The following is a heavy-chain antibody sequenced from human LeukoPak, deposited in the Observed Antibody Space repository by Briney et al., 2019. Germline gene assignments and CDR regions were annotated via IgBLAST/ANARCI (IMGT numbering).Heavy chain of an antibody. CDR3: ARLGSYHDF. CDR2: IHTSGAS. Sequence: SETLSLTCTVSGASISNYYWSWIRQTPGKGLEWMGHIHTSGASRYSPSLESRLTLSIDTSRNHLSLKLTSVTAADTAVYFCARLGSYHDFWGQGALVTVSS. CDR1: GASISNYY. D-gene: IGHD1-26*01. V-gene: IGHV4-4*09. J-gene: IGHJ4*02.